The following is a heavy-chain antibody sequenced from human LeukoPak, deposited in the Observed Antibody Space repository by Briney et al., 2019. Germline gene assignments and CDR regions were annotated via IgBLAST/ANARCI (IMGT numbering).Heavy chain of an antibody. CDR3: ARWTKSPYYYYGMDV. CDR1: GGSISSSSYY. CDR2: IYYSGST. J-gene: IGHJ6*02. D-gene: IGHD3/OR15-3a*01. V-gene: IGHV4-31*03. Sequence: SETLSLTCTVSGGSISSSSYYWGWIRQPPGKGLEWIGYIYYSGSTYYNPSLKSRVTISVDTSKNQFSLKLSSVTAADTAVYYCARWTKSPYYYYGMDVWGQGTTVTVSS.